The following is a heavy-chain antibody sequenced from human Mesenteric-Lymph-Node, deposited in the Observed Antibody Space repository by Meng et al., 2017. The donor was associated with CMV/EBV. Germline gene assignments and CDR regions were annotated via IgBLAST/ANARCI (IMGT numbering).Heavy chain of an antibody. Sequence: CAASGFTFANYWMPWVRQAPGEGLVWVSRISNDGGTTTYADSVKGRFTISRDNAKNTLYLQMSSLRAEDTAVYFCARACGSGSYCTHWWGKGTLVTVSS. CDR3: ARACGSGSYCTHW. CDR2: ISNDGGTT. D-gene: IGHD3-10*01. J-gene: IGHJ4*02. CDR1: GFTFANYW. V-gene: IGHV3-74*01.